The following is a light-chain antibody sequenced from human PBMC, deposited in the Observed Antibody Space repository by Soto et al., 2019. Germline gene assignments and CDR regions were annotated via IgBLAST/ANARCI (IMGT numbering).Light chain of an antibody. CDR1: SSNIGAQYN. V-gene: IGLV1-40*01. CDR2: ANS. J-gene: IGLJ2*01. CDR3: QSYDSSLSAWV. Sequence: QSVLTHPPSVSGAPGQRVTISCTGSSSNIGAQYNVHWYQQLPGTAPKLLIYANSNRPSGVPDRFSGSKSGTSASLAITGLQAEDEADYHCQSYDSSLSAWVFGGGTKVTVL.